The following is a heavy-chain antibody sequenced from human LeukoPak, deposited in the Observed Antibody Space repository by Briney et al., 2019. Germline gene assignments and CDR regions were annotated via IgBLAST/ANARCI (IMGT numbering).Heavy chain of an antibody. V-gene: IGHV4-31*03. CDR3: ARRPGYCSSTSCYTSDY. Sequence: SETLSLTCTVSGGSISSGGYYWGWIRQHPGKGLEWIGYNYYSGTTYYNPSLKSRVSISVDTSKNQFSLKLSSVTAADTAVYYCARRPGYCSSTSCYTSDYWGQGTLVTVSS. J-gene: IGHJ4*02. CDR1: GGSISSGGYY. D-gene: IGHD2-2*02. CDR2: NYYSGTT.